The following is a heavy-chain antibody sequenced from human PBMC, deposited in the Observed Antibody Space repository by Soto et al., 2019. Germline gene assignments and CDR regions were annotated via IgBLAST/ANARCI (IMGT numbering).Heavy chain of an antibody. CDR3: VRGPYNYNSRYFYY. V-gene: IGHV4-34*01. CDR2: INHSGIT. Sequence: LSLTCTVSGGSFSGYFWTWIRQPPGKGLEWLAEINHSGITNYNPSVESRVSMSVDTSKNQFSLRLYSVTAADTAVYYCVRGPYNYNSRYFYYWGQGTLVTVSS. J-gene: IGHJ4*02. CDR1: GGSFSGYF. D-gene: IGHD1-1*01.